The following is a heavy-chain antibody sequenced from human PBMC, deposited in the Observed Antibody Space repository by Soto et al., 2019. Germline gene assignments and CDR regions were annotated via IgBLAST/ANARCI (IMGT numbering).Heavy chain of an antibody. CDR3: ARDSGATLSSS. V-gene: IGHV1-69*01. Sequence: QVQLVQSGAEVKKPGSSVKVSCKASGGTFSSYRINWVRQAPGQGLEWVGGIVPIYRTADYAQKFRGRVTITADESARTAYMELRSLKSQDTAVYYCARDSGATLSSSWGQGTLVTVAS. J-gene: IGHJ4*02. CDR2: IVPIYRTA. CDR1: GGTFSSYR. D-gene: IGHD6-13*01.